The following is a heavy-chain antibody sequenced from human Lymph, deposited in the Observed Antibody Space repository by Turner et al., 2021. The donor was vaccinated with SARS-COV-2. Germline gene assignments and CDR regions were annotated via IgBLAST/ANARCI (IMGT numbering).Heavy chain of an antibody. CDR3: ARVVGGFGELGYYYYYGMDV. D-gene: IGHD3-10*01. V-gene: IGHV1-69*10. J-gene: IGHJ6*02. Sequence: QVQLVQSGAEVKKPGSSVKVSCKASGGTFSSYAISWVRQAPGQGLEWMGGLFPLLRIATYAQKSQGRVTITADKSTSTAYMELSSRRSEDTAVFYCARVVGGFGELGYYYYYGMDVWGQGTTVTVSS. CDR2: LFPLLRIA. CDR1: GGTFSSYA.